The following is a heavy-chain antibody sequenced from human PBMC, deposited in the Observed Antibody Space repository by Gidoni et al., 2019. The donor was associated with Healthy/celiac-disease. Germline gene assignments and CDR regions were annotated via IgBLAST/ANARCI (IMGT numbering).Heavy chain of an antibody. CDR1: GYRFTSYW. V-gene: IGHV5-51*01. CDR3: ARRDALVGDWGN. D-gene: IGHD1-26*01. CDR2: SYPGDSDT. J-gene: IGHJ4*02. Sequence: EVQLVQSGAEVKKPGESLKISIKGSGYRFTSYWIGWVRQMPGKCLEWMGISYPGDSDTRDSPSFQGHVTISADKSISTVYLQWSSLKASDTAMYYCARRDALVGDWGNWGQGTLVTVSS.